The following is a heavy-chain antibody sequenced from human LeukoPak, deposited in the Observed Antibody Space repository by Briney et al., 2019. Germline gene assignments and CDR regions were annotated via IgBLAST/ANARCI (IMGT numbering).Heavy chain of an antibody. Sequence: ASVKVSCKVSGYTLTELSMHWVRQAPGKGLEWMGGFDPEDGETIYAQKFQGRVTMTEDTSTDTAYMELSSLRSEDTAVYYCATDVTAAAGIEGWLDPWGQGTLVTVSS. CDR1: GYTLTELS. CDR3: ATDVTAAAGIEGWLDP. J-gene: IGHJ5*02. V-gene: IGHV1-24*01. CDR2: FDPEDGET. D-gene: IGHD6-13*01.